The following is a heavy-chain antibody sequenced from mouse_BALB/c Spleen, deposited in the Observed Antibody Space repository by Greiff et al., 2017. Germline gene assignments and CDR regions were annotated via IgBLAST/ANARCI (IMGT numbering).Heavy chain of an antibody. CDR2: ISNGGGST. Sequence: EVKLVESGGGLVQPGGSLKLSCAASGFTFSSYTMSWVRQTPEKRLEWVAYISNGGGSTYYPDTVKGRFTISRDNAKNTLYLQMSSLKSEDTAMYYCASRFDYGWGQGTLVTVSA. D-gene: IGHD2-4*01. J-gene: IGHJ3*02. V-gene: IGHV5-12-2*01. CDR3: ASRFDYG. CDR1: GFTFSSYT.